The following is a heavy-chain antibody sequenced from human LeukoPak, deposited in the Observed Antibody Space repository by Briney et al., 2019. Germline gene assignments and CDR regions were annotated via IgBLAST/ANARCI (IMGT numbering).Heavy chain of an antibody. Sequence: GGSLRLSCAASGFTFSSYAMSWVRQAPGKGREWVSSISGSGGNTYNADSVKGRFTVSRDNSKNTLYLQMNSLRAEDTAVYYCAKAYSSNWYGFDYWGQGTLVTVPS. CDR3: AKAYSSNWYGFDY. CDR2: ISGSGGNT. J-gene: IGHJ4*02. V-gene: IGHV3-23*01. CDR1: GFTFSSYA. D-gene: IGHD6-13*01.